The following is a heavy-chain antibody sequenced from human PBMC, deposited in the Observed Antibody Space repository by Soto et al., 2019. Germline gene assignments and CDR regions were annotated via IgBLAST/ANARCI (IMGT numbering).Heavy chain of an antibody. CDR1: SCSISSSNW. CDR2: IYHSGST. Sequence: PSETLSLTCAVSSCSISSSNWWSWVRQPPGKGLEWIGEIYHSGSTNYNPSLKSRVTISVDKSKNQFSLKLSSVTAADTAVYYCAREIITMVRGANYYYMGVWGKGTTVTVSS. D-gene: IGHD3-10*01. CDR3: AREIITMVRGANYYYMGV. V-gene: IGHV4-4*02. J-gene: IGHJ6*03.